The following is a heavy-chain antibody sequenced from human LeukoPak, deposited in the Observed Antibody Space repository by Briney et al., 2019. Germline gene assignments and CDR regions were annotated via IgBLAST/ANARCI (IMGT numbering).Heavy chain of an antibody. CDR1: GFTFSSYS. CDR3: ARAYSGSYSPADY. CDR2: ISISSDTI. D-gene: IGHD1-26*01. V-gene: IGHV3-48*02. Sequence: GGSLRLSCAASGFTFSSYSMNWVRQAPGKGLEWVSYISISSDTIYYADSVKGRFTISRDNAKNSLFLQMNSLRDEGTAVYYCARAYSGSYSPADYWGQGTLVTVSS. J-gene: IGHJ4*02.